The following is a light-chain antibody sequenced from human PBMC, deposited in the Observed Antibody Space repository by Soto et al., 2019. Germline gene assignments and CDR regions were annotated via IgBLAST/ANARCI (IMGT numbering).Light chain of an antibody. CDR1: SSNIGSNY. J-gene: IGLJ2*01. Sequence: QAVVTQPPSASGTPGQRVTISCSGSSSNIGSNYVYWYQQLPGTAPKLLIYRNNQRPSGVPDRFSGSKSGTSASLAISGLRSEDEADYYCAAWDDSLSGGYVVFGGGTKLTVL. CDR2: RNN. V-gene: IGLV1-47*01. CDR3: AAWDDSLSGGYVV.